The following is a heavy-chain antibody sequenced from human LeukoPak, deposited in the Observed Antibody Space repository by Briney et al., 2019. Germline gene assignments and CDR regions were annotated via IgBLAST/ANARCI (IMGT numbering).Heavy chain of an antibody. CDR1: GFTFRSHA. V-gene: IGHV3-7*01. J-gene: IGHJ6*02. CDR3: ARAEGDCSGGSCYSSRGYYYYGMDV. CDR2: IKQDGSEK. Sequence: GGSLRLSCVGSGFTFRSHAMSWVRQAPGKGLEWVANIKQDGSEKYYVDSVKGRFTISRDNAKNSLYLQMNSLRAEDTAVYYCARAEGDCSGGSCYSSRGYYYYGMDVWGQGTTVTVSS. D-gene: IGHD2-15*01.